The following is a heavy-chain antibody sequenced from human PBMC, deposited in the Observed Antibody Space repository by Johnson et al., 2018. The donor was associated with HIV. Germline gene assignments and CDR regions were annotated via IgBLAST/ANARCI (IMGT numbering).Heavy chain of an antibody. Sequence: QVQLVESGGALVKPGGSLRLSCAASGFKFDDNYMAWIRQSPGKGLEWVSYISSSGGTTHNADSVKGRFAISRNNADNSLYLQRNSLRVEDTALYFCAQTHPDPYDYVWGDAFDIWGQGTMVTVSS. CDR1: GFKFDDNY. CDR3: AQTHPDPYDYVWGDAFDI. D-gene: IGHD3-16*01. V-gene: IGHV3-11*04. J-gene: IGHJ3*02. CDR2: ISSSGGTT.